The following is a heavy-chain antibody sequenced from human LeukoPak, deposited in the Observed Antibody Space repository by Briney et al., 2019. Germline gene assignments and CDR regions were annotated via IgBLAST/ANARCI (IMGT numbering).Heavy chain of an antibody. CDR3: VKEILVTTSPFDY. CDR2: INSNGYST. D-gene: IGHD4-17*01. J-gene: IGHJ4*02. V-gene: IGHV3-64D*06. Sequence: GGSLRLSCSASGFAFSAYAMHWVRQAPGKGLEYVAAINSNGYSTYYADSVRGRFTLSRDNSKNTVYLQMSSLRAGDTAVYYCVKEILVTTSPFDYWGQGTLVTVSS. CDR1: GFAFSAYA.